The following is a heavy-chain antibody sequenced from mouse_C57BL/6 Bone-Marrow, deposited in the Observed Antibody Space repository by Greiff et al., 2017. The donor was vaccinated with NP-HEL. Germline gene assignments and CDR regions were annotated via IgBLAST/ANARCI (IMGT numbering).Heavy chain of an antibody. CDR3: ARRDYGSSYWYFDV. Sequence: QVQLQQPGAELVKPGASVKLSCKASGYTFTSYWMHWVKQRPGQGLEWIGMIHPNSGSTNYNEKFKSKATLTVDKSSSTAYMQLSSLTSEDSAVYYCARRDYGSSYWYFDVLGTGTTVTVSS. V-gene: IGHV1-64*01. J-gene: IGHJ1*03. CDR2: IHPNSGST. D-gene: IGHD1-1*01. CDR1: GYTFTSYW.